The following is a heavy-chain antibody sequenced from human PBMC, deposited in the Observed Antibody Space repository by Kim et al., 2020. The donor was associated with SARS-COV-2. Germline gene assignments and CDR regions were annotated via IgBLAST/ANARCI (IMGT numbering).Heavy chain of an antibody. J-gene: IGHJ4*02. CDR1: GLTFSSYA. V-gene: IGHV3-23*01. CDR3: AKYRGAAADKGYFDY. Sequence: GGSLRLSCVASGLTFSSYAMSWVRQAPGKGLEWVSVISGSAGSTFYADSVKGRFTISRDNSKNTLYLQMNSLRAEDTAVYYCAKYRGAAADKGYFDYWGQGALVTVSS. D-gene: IGHD6-13*01. CDR2: ISGSAGST.